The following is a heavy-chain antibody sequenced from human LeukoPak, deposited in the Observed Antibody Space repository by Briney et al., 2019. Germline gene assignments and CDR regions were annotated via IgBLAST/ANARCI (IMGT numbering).Heavy chain of an antibody. V-gene: IGHV4-59*12. CDR1: GGSISSYY. J-gene: IGHJ4*02. Sequence: SETLSLTCTVSGGSISSYYWSWIRQPPGKGLEWIGYIYYSGSTYYNPSLRSRVTISVDKSKNQFSLKLSSVTAADTAVYYCARMGGPSGSYYGDDYWGQGTLVTVSS. CDR3: ARMGGPSGSYYGDDY. D-gene: IGHD1-26*01. CDR2: IYYSGST.